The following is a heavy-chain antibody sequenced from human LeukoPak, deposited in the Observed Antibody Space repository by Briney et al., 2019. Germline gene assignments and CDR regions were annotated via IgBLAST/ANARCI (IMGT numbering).Heavy chain of an antibody. Sequence: GGSLRLSCAASGFTFDDYGMSWVRQAPGKGLEWVSGINWNGGSTVYADSVKGRFTISRDNAKNSLYLQMNSLRAEDTALYYCARAQIPPGGYCSSTSCLEHYFDYWGQGTLVTVSS. V-gene: IGHV3-20*04. CDR3: ARAQIPPGGYCSSTSCLEHYFDY. CDR1: GFTFDDYG. J-gene: IGHJ4*02. D-gene: IGHD2-2*01. CDR2: INWNGGST.